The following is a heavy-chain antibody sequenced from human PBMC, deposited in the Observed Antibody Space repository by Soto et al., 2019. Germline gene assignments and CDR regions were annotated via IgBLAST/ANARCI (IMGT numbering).Heavy chain of an antibody. J-gene: IGHJ3*02. CDR2: IYYSGST. V-gene: IGHV4-31*03. CDR1: GGSISSGGYY. CDR3: ARGGRGGDYNPDDAFDI. Sequence: SETLSLTCTVSGGSISSGGYYWSWIRQHPGKGLEWIGYIYYSGSTYYNPSLKSRVTISVDTSKNQFSLKLSSVTAADTAVYYCARGGRGGDYNPDDAFDIWGQGTMVTVSS. D-gene: IGHD4-17*01.